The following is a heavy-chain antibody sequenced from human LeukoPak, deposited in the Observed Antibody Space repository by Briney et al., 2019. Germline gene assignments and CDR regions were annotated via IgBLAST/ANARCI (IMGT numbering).Heavy chain of an antibody. V-gene: IGHV3-30*14. D-gene: IGHD3-10*01. Sequence: GGSLRLSCAASGFTFSYYAMHWVRQAPGKGLEWVAVISYDGSSKYYADSVKGRFTISRDNSKNTLYLQMNSLRAEDTAVYYCARDGLTGHYWGQGTLVTVSS. CDR2: ISYDGSSK. CDR1: GFTFSYYA. CDR3: ARDGLTGHY. J-gene: IGHJ4*02.